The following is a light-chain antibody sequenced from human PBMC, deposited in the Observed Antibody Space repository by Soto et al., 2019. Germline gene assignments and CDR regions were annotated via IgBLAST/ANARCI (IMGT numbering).Light chain of an antibody. Sequence: EMVMSQSPATLSVSAGERVTLSCRASRSISSNLAWYQQKPGQAPRLLIYGASTRATRTPARFSGSGSGTDFTLTINSLQSEDFAMYYCQPHNNWPFVTFGGGTRVEIK. CDR2: GAS. J-gene: IGKJ4*01. V-gene: IGKV3-15*01. CDR1: RSISSN. CDR3: QPHNNWPFVT.